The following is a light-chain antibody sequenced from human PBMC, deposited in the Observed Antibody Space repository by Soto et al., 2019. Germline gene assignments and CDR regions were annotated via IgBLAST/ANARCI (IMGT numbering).Light chain of an antibody. V-gene: IGKV3-20*01. Sequence: EIVLTQSPGTLSLSPGERATLSCRASQSVSSSYLAWYRQKPGQAPRLLIYGASSRATGIPDRFSGSGSGTDFTLTISRLEPEDFAVYYCQQGSTFGQGTKLEIK. CDR1: QSVSSSY. J-gene: IGKJ2*01. CDR3: QQGST. CDR2: GAS.